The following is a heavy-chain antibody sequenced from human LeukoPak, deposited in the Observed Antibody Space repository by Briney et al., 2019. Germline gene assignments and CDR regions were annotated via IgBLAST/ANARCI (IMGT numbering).Heavy chain of an antibody. J-gene: IGHJ4*02. V-gene: IGHV4-30-2*01. Sequence: SETLSLTCADSGGSISSGGYSWSWIRQPPGKGLEWIGYIYHSGSTYYNPSLKSRVTISVDRSKNQFSLKLSSVTAADTAVYYCASKLRIAAGHFDYWGQGTLVTVSS. D-gene: IGHD6-13*01. CDR2: IYHSGST. CDR1: GGSISSGGYS. CDR3: ASKLRIAAGHFDY.